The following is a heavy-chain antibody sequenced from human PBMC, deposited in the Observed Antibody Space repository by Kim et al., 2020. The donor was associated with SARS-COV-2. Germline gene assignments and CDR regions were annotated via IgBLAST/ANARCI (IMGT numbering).Heavy chain of an antibody. D-gene: IGHD2-2*01. CDR2: INHSGST. Sequence: SETLSLTCAVYGGSFSGYYWSWIRQPPGKGLEWIGEINHSGSTNYNPSLKSRVTISVDTSKNQFSLKLSSVTAADTAVYYCASLTVPARQPYYYYYGMDVWGQGTTVTVSS. CDR3: ASLTVPARQPYYYYYGMDV. J-gene: IGHJ6*02. V-gene: IGHV4-34*01. CDR1: GGSFSGYY.